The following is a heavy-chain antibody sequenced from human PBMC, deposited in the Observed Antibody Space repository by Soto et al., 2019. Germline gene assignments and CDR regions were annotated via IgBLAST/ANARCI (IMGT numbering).Heavy chain of an antibody. J-gene: IGHJ5*02. D-gene: IGHD1-1*01. V-gene: IGHV4-30-2*01. Sequence: QLQLQESGSGLVRPSQTLSLTCAVSGGSISSGGYSWNWIRQPPGKGLEWIGYIYHSGSTLYNPSPKSRVTISVDKSKNPFSLRLYSVAAADTAVYYCARDQLEGNWFDPWGQGTLVTVSS. CDR2: IYHSGST. CDR1: GGSISSGGYS. CDR3: ARDQLEGNWFDP.